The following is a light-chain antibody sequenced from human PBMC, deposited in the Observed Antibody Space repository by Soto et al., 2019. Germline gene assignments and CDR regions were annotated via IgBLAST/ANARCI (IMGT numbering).Light chain of an antibody. J-gene: IGLJ2*01. CDR3: TSYTTASTVV. V-gene: IGLV2-14*01. Sequence: QSALPQPASVSGYPGQSITVSCTGTSSDIGGHNYVSWYQQHPGKVPKHIIYEVSNQPSGVSNRFSGSKSGNTASLTVSGLQAEDEADYSCTSYTTASTVVFGGGTQLAVL. CDR1: SSDIGGHNY. CDR2: EVS.